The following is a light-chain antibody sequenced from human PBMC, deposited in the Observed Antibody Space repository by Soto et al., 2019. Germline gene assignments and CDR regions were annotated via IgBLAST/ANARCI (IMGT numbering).Light chain of an antibody. CDR1: TGDIGSYNR. CDR3: SSYTNINTGACV. CDR2: EVT. V-gene: IGLV2-14*01. Sequence: QSALTQPASVSGSPGQSITISGTGTTGDIGSYNRVSWYQQHPGKAPKLIIYEVTDRPSGVSNRFSGSKSGNTASLTISGLQAEDEAEYYCSSYTNINTGACVFGTGTKLTVL. J-gene: IGLJ1*01.